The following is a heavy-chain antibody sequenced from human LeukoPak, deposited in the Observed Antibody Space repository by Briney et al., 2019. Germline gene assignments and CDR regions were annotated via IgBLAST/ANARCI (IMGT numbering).Heavy chain of an antibody. CDR2: INHSGST. Sequence: SETLSLTCAVYGGSFSGYYWSWIRQPPGKGLEWIGEINHSGSTNYNPSLKSRVTISVDTSKNQFSLKLSSVTAADTAVYYCARVKGRLRLVIFDFWGQGTLVTVPS. CDR3: ARVKGRLRLVIFDF. J-gene: IGHJ4*02. CDR1: GGSFSGYY. V-gene: IGHV4-34*01. D-gene: IGHD4-17*01.